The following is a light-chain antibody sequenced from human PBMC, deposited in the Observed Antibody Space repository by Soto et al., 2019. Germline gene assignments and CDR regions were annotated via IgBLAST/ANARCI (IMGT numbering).Light chain of an antibody. CDR1: QNVDSTY. CDR3: QQYGSSTLYS. CDR2: GST. Sequence: DIVLTQSPGTLSLSPGERATLSCRASQNVDSTYLAWYQQKPGQAPRLVIYGSTRRAPGVPDRFSGSGSVTDFTLTISRLDPEDFAVYFGQQYGSSTLYSFGPGTKVDIK. V-gene: IGKV3-20*01. J-gene: IGKJ2*01.